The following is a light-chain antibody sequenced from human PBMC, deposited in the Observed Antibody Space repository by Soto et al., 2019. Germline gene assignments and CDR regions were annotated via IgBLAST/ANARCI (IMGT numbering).Light chain of an antibody. J-gene: IGKJ1*01. V-gene: IGKV3-11*01. CDR3: QQRATWPWT. CDR1: QSIAIY. CDR2: DTF. Sequence: IVLTQSPATPSFSPGERATLSCRASQSIAIYLAWYQQRSGQSPRLLIYDTFNRAPGIPDRFSGSGSGTDFTLTISSLEPEDFAVYYCQQRATWPWTFGQGTTVEIK.